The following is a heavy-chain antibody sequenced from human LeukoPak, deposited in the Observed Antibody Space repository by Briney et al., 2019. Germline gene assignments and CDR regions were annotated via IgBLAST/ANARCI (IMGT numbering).Heavy chain of an antibody. Sequence: ASVKVSCKASGFTFTSSAVQWVRQARGQRLEWIGWIVVGSGNTNYAQKFQERVTITEDMSTSTAYMELSSLRSEDTAVYYCAAHPPTVVNDYWGQGTLVTVSS. J-gene: IGHJ4*02. V-gene: IGHV1-58*01. CDR3: AAHPPTVVNDY. D-gene: IGHD4-23*01. CDR2: IVVGSGNT. CDR1: GFTFTSSA.